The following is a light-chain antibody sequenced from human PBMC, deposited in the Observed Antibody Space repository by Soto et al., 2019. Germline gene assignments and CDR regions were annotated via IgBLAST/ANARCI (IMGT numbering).Light chain of an antibody. CDR1: SSDIGGYNY. Sequence: QSALTQPASVSGSPGQSITISCTGTSSDIGGYNYVSWYQQHPGKAPKLIICDVSDRPSGLSNRFSGSKSGNTASLTISGLQAEDEADYYCSSYTTRNTYVFGTGTKVTVL. CDR3: SSYTTRNTYV. CDR2: DVS. V-gene: IGLV2-14*01. J-gene: IGLJ1*01.